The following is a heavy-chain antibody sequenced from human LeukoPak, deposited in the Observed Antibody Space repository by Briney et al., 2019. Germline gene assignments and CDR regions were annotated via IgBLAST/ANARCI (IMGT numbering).Heavy chain of an antibody. V-gene: IGHV3-7*01. J-gene: IGHJ6*02. CDR2: IKQDGSEK. D-gene: IGHD2-15*01. CDR1: GFTFSSYW. Sequence: GGSLRLSCAASGFTFSSYWMSWVRQAPGKGLEWVANIKQDGSEKYYVDSVKGRFTISRDNAKNSLYLQMNSLRAEDTAVYYCARVTYCSGGSCYGTRPSFYYYYGMDVWGQGTTVTVSS. CDR3: ARVTYCSGGSCYGTRPSFYYYYGMDV.